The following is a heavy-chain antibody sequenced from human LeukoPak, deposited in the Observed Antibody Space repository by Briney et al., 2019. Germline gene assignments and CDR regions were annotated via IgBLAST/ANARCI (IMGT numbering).Heavy chain of an antibody. CDR3: ARLGIAAAGPLTYYFDY. J-gene: IGHJ4*02. CDR2: IYYSGST. Sequence: SETLSLTCTVSGGSISSYYWSWIRQPPGKGLEWIGYIYYSGSTNYNPSLKSRVTISVDTSKNQFSLKLSSVTAADTAVYYCARLGIAAAGPLTYYFDYWGQGTLATVSS. D-gene: IGHD6-13*01. CDR1: GGSISSYY. V-gene: IGHV4-59*08.